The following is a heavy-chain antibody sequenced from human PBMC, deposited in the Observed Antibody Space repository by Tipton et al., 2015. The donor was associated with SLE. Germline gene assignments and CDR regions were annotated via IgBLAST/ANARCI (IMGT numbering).Heavy chain of an antibody. CDR2: ISHDGNNK. J-gene: IGHJ4*02. V-gene: IGHV3-30*04. D-gene: IGHD3-16*01. Sequence: RSLRLSCAASGFPFSSYAMHWVRQAPGKGLEWVAVISHDGNNKYYADSVKGRFTISRDNSKNMLYLQMSSLRAEDTALYYCARVWGDQGRDYFDYWGQGTLVTVSS. CDR3: ARVWGDQGRDYFDY. CDR1: GFPFSSYA.